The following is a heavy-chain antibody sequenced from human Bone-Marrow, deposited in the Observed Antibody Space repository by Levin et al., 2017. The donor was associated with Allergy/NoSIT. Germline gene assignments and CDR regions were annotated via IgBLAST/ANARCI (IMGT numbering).Heavy chain of an antibody. Sequence: ETLSLTCAASGFTFNNYAMNWVRQAPGKGLEWVSSINSGGTGTYYADSVKGRITISRDNSKSTLSLQMDSLRAADTGLYFCAGCRVEPTAPGWCNWFDPWGQGTLVTVSS. CDR2: INSGGTGT. D-gene: IGHD6-13*01. CDR1: GFTFNNYA. J-gene: IGHJ5*02. V-gene: IGHV3-23*01. CDR3: AGCRVEPTAPGWCNWFDP.